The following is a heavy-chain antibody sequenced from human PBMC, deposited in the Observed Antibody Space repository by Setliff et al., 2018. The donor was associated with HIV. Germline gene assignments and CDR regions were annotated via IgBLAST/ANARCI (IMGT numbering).Heavy chain of an antibody. V-gene: IGHV1-69*05. CDR3: ARDPAPSPSASYFQH. Sequence: WASVKVSCKASGYSFTAYGISWVRQAPGQGLEWMGGIIPIFGTSNSAQKFQGRVTMTRDTSTSTVYMELSSLRSEDTAVYYCARDPAPSPSASYFQHWGQGTPVTVSS. CDR1: GYSFTAYG. J-gene: IGHJ1*01. CDR2: IIPIFGTS.